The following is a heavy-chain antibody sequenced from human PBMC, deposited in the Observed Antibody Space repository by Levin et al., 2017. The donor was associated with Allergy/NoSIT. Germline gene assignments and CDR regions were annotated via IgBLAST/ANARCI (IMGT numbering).Heavy chain of an antibody. CDR1: GFTFKNYG. Sequence: GESLKISCAASGFTFKNYGMHWVRQAPGKGLEWVAIIWYDGSNKYYGDSVKGRFTISRDNSKNTLYLQMNSLRVEDTAVYFCARVGGYSSNWYVDYWGQGTLVTVSS. CDR2: IWYDGSNK. J-gene: IGHJ4*02. V-gene: IGHV3-33*01. D-gene: IGHD6-13*01. CDR3: ARVGGYSSNWYVDY.